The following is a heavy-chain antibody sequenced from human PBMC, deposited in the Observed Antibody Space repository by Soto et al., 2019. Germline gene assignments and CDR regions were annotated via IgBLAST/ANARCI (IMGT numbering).Heavy chain of an antibody. J-gene: IGHJ5*02. CDR1: GFSFSKYA. CDR3: VKGSRPLPNISGLVYWRS. Sequence: HPGGSLRLSCATSGFSFSKYAMTWVRQSPGKGLEWVSTISDGDGGTYYADSVKGRFTISRDNSRNTLYLQMPSLGAEDTAVDYCVKGSRPLPNISGLVYWRSWGQGTPVPVPS. V-gene: IGHV3-23*01. CDR2: ISDGDGGT. D-gene: IGHD6-19*01.